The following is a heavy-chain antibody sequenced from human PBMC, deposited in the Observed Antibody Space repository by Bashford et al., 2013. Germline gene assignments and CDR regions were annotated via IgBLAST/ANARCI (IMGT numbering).Heavy chain of an antibody. V-gene: IGHV4-31*03. CDR2: IYYTGRT. D-gene: IGHD3/OR15-3a*01. CDR3: TKSRARIQNFDFWTGFYYFDF. CDR1: GGSVTNGGSY. J-gene: IGHJ4*02. Sequence: SETLSLTCTVSGGSVTNGGSYWNWIRQSPGKGLEWIGYIYYTGRTYSNPSLKSRLTLSLDKSENQFSLRLNSVTAADTAVYYCTKSRARIQNFDFWTGFYYFDFWGQGAPVTVSS.